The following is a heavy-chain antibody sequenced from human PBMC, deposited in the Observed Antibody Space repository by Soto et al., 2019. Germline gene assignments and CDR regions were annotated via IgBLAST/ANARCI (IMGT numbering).Heavy chain of an antibody. CDR1: GFTFSSYA. Sequence: GGSLRLSCAASGFTFSSYAMHWVRQAPGKGLEYVSAISSNGGSTYYANSVKGRFTISRDNSKNTLYLQMGSLRAEDMAVYYCARGEVVAATKPDDWFDPWGQGTLVTVSS. V-gene: IGHV3-64*01. CDR2: ISSNGGST. D-gene: IGHD2-15*01. J-gene: IGHJ5*02. CDR3: ARGEVVAATKPDDWFDP.